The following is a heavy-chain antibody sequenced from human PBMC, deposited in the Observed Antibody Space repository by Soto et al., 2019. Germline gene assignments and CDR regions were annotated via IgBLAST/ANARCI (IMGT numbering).Heavy chain of an antibody. CDR2: IYYSGST. Sequence: SETLSLTCTVSGGSISSYYWSWIRQPPGKGLEWIGYIYYSGSTNYNPSFKSRVTISVDTSKNQFSLKLSSVTAADTAVYYCARDLGEAFDYWGQGTLVTVSS. CDR3: ARDLGEAFDY. J-gene: IGHJ4*02. V-gene: IGHV4-59*01. CDR1: GGSISSYY. D-gene: IGHD3-16*01.